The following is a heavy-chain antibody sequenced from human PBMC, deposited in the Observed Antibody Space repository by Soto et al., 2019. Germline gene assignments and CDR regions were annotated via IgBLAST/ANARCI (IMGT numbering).Heavy chain of an antibody. CDR1: GYTFTSYG. CDR2: ISAHNGDT. V-gene: IGHV1-18*01. D-gene: IGHD4-17*01. J-gene: IGHJ6*02. Sequence: QVQLVQSGAEVKKPGASVKVSCKASGYTFTSYGVTWVRQAPGQGLEWMGWISAHNGDTRYPQKVQGRVTMTTDTSTSTAFMELRNLESDDTAVYYCAREYCDYAAWGSGEYGMDVWGQGTTVTVSS. CDR3: AREYCDYAAWGSGEYGMDV.